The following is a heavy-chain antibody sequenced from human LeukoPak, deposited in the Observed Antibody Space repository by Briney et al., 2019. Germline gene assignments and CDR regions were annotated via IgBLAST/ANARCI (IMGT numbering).Heavy chain of an antibody. J-gene: IGHJ4*02. CDR1: GFTFSSYT. V-gene: IGHV3-23*01. Sequence: GGSLRLSCAASGFTFSSYTMSWVRQAPGKGLEWVSAISGSGGSTYYADSVKGRFTISRDNSKNTLYLQMNSLRAEDTAVYYCAKASSPITMIVVVYIDYWGQGTLVTVSS. CDR3: AKASSPITMIVVVYIDY. CDR2: ISGSGGST. D-gene: IGHD3-22*01.